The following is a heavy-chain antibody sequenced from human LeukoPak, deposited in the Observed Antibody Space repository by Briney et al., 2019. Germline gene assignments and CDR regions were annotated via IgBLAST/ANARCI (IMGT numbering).Heavy chain of an antibody. D-gene: IGHD3-3*01. Sequence: GKSLRLSCAASGFIFSNYGMHWVRQAPGKGLEWVAVVSYDGSNKYYADSVKGRFTISRDNSKNTLSLQMNSLRAEDTAVYYCARDRYYDFWSGYMDVWGKGTTVTVSS. CDR1: GFIFSNYG. J-gene: IGHJ6*03. CDR3: ARDRYYDFWSGYMDV. CDR2: VSYDGSNK. V-gene: IGHV3-30*03.